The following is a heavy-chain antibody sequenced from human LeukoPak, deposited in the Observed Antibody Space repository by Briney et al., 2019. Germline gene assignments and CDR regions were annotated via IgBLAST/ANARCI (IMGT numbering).Heavy chain of an antibody. V-gene: IGHV3-23*01. CDR2: ISGSGGST. CDR1: GLTFTSYA. CDR3: ATGTRVYYDTSGYYYEGA. J-gene: IGHJ6*02. D-gene: IGHD3-22*01. Sequence: EGSLRLSCAASGLTFTSYAMNWVRQAPGKGLEWVSGISGSGGSTYYADSVKGRFTISRDNSKKTVSLQMNSLRAEDTAVYYCATGTRVYYDTSGYYYEGAWGQGTTVTVSS.